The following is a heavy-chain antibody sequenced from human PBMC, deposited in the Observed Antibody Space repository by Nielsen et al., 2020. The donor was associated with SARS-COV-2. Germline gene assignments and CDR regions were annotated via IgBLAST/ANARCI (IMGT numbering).Heavy chain of an antibody. V-gene: IGHV4-59*13. CDR1: GGPISSYY. CDR2: IYYSGST. D-gene: IGHD6-13*01. J-gene: IGHJ5*02. Sequence: SETLSLTCTVSGGPISSYYWSWIRQPPGKGLEWIGYIYYSGSTNYNPSLKSRVTISVDTSKNQFSLKLSSVTAADTAVYYCARSGIAAEFDPWGQGTLVTVSS. CDR3: ARSGIAAEFDP.